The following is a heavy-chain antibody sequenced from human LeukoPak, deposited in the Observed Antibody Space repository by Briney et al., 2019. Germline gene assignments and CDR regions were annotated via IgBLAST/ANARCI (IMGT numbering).Heavy chain of an antibody. J-gene: IGHJ5*02. CDR2: IYPGDSDT. CDR3: ARTPSPYSSSWTDP. D-gene: IGHD6-13*01. V-gene: IGHV5-51*01. Sequence: GESLKVSCKGSGYSFTSYWIGWVRQMPGKGLEWMGIIYPGDSDTRYSPSFQGQVTISADKSISTAYLQWSSLKASGTAMYYCARTPSPYSSSWTDPWGQGTLVTVSS. CDR1: GYSFTSYW.